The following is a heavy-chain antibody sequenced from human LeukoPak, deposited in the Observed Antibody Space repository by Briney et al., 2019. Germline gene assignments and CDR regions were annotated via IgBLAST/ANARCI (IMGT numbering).Heavy chain of an antibody. CDR1: GFTFSSYA. Sequence: GGSLRLSCAASGFTFSSYAMSWVRQAPGKELEWVSFISPSGDRTSNADSVEGRFTISRDNTRNTLYLQMNSLRDEDTGVYYCARRYCSGGSCYQIDYWGQGTLVTVSS. CDR2: ISPSGDRT. D-gene: IGHD2-15*01. J-gene: IGHJ4*02. CDR3: ARRYCSGGSCYQIDY. V-gene: IGHV3-23*01.